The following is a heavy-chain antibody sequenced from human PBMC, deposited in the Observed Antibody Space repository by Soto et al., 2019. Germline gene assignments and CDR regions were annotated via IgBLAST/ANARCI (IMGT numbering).Heavy chain of an antibody. CDR3: ARGARI. J-gene: IGHJ3*02. Sequence: GGSLRLSCADSRFTFSGYWVYWVRQAPGKGLYWVANIKEDGSEKNYVDSVRGRFTISRDNAKNSLYLQMNSLRAEDTAVYYCARGARIWGQGTMVTVSS. CDR1: RFTFSGYW. V-gene: IGHV3-7*01. CDR2: IKEDGSEK.